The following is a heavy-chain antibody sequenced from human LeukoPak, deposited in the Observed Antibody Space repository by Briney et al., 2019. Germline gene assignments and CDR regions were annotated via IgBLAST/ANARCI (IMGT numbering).Heavy chain of an antibody. V-gene: IGHV4-59*01. CDR1: GGSISHYY. CDR2: TYYGGST. D-gene: IGHD4-17*01. CDR3: ARGPSVTSIGGP. J-gene: IGHJ5*02. Sequence: SETLSLTCTVSGGSISHYYWSWIRQPPEKGLEWIGDTYYGGSTNFNPSLKSRAAISVDTSKKQFSLNLTSVTAADTAVYYCARGPSVTSIGGPWGEGTLVSVSA.